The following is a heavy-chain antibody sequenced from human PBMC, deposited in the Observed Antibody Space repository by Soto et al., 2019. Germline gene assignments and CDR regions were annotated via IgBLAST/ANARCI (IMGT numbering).Heavy chain of an antibody. J-gene: IGHJ6*02. CDR3: ARGPGFLGYCSSTSCAYGMYV. CDR2: ISSSSSYI. D-gene: IGHD2-2*01. Sequence: EVQLVESGGGLVKPGGSLRLSCAASGFTFSSYSMNWVRQAPGKGLEWVSSISSSSSYIYYADSVKGRFTISRDNAKNSLDLQMNSLRAEETAVYYWARGPGFLGYCSSTSCAYGMYVGGQGTTVTVSS. CDR1: GFTFSSYS. V-gene: IGHV3-21*01.